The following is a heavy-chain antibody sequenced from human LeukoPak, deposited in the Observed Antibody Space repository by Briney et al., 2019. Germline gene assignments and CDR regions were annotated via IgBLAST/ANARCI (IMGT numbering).Heavy chain of an antibody. Sequence: PSETLSLTCAVYGGSFSGYYWSWIRQPPGKGLEWIGEINHSGSTNYNPSLKSRVTISVDTSKNQFSLKLSSVTVADTAVYYCARASTDNWFDPWGQGTLVTVSS. V-gene: IGHV4-34*01. J-gene: IGHJ5*02. CDR2: INHSGST. CDR3: ARASTDNWFDP. D-gene: IGHD2-2*01. CDR1: GGSFSGYY.